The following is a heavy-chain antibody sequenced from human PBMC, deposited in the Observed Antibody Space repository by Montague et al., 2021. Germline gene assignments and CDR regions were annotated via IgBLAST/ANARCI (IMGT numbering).Heavy chain of an antibody. D-gene: IGHD6-13*01. CDR2: IYYSGNS. CDR1: GASITSNIYY. CDR3: ARVFSSWYVGWFDP. J-gene: IGHJ5*02. Sequence: SETLSLTCTVSGASITSNIYYWGWIRQSPGKGLKWIGSIYYSGNSFYQPSLKSRITMAVDTSKNQFSLKLSSVTAADTAIYYCARVFSSWYVGWFDPWGQGTLVTVSS. V-gene: IGHV4-39*07.